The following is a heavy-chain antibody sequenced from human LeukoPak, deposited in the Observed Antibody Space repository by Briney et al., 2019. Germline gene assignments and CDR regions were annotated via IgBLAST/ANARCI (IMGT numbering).Heavy chain of an antibody. CDR3: ASGKVTSMAQGY. CDR2: IYSGGSI. Sequence: GGSLRLSCAVSGFTVSSNYMTWVRQAPGKGLEWVSVIYSGGSIYYADSVKGRFTISRDISKNTVDLQLNSLRAEDTAVYYCASGKVTSMAQGYWGQGTLVTVSS. CDR1: GFTVSSNY. D-gene: IGHD3-10*01. V-gene: IGHV3-53*01. J-gene: IGHJ4*02.